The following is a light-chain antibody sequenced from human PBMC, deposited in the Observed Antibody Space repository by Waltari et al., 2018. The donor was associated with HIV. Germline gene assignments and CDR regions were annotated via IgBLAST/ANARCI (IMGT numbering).Light chain of an antibody. J-gene: IGLJ2*01. CDR2: EVD. V-gene: IGLV2-14*01. CDR1: DRDFGFYTF. Sequence: SDLTQPASVSGFLGQSLTLSCTGADRDFGFYTFLSWDQQQPGKVPKLLLYEVDTRASGVHGRFSGSKSGNTASLTISGLQVEDEGLYHCASYTADDIVLFGGGTTVTV. CDR3: ASYTADDIVL.